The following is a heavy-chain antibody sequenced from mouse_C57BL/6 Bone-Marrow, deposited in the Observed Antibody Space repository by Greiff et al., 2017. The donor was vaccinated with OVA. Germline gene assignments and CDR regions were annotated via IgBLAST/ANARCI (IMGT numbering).Heavy chain of an antibody. CDR2: IFPGSGST. Sequence: VQLQESGPELVKPGASVKISCKASGYTFTDYYINWVKQRPGQGLEWIGWIFPGSGSTYYNEKFKGKATLTVDTSSSTAYMLLSSLTSEDSAVYVGAKLYGNYEGFDYWGQGTTLTVSS. CDR3: AKLYGNYEGFDY. D-gene: IGHD2-1*01. CDR1: GYTFTDYY. J-gene: IGHJ2*01. V-gene: IGHV1-75*01.